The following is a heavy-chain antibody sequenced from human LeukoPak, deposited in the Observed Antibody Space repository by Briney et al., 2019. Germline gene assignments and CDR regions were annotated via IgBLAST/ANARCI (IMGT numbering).Heavy chain of an antibody. V-gene: IGHV3-23*01. CDR1: GFTFSSYA. Sequence: PGGSLRLSCAASGFTFSSYAMSWVRQAPEKGLEWVSAISGSGGNTYYADSVKGRFTISRDNSKNTLYLQMNSLRAEDTAVYYCAKDGGSGTAIPYWGQGTLVTVSS. J-gene: IGHJ4*02. CDR3: AKDGGSGTAIPY. CDR2: ISGSGGNT. D-gene: IGHD3-10*01.